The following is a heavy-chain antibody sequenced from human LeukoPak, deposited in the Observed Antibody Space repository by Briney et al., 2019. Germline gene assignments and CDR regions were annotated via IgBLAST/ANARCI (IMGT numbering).Heavy chain of an antibody. V-gene: IGHV1-2*02. CDR3: ARVAPLHGFYYYYYMDV. CDR1: GYTFTGYY. CDR2: INPNSGGT. J-gene: IGHJ6*03. Sequence: ASVKVSCKASGYTFTGYYMHWVRQAPGQGLEWMGWINPNSGGTNYAQKFQGRVTMTRDTSISTAYMELSRLRSDDTAVYYCARVAPLHGFYYYYYMDVWGKGTTVTISS.